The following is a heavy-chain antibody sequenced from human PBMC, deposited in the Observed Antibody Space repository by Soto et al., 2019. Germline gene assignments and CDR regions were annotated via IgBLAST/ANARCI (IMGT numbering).Heavy chain of an antibody. D-gene: IGHD2-21*02. V-gene: IGHV4-4*02. Sequence: SETLSLTCAVSGGSISSHNWWSWVRQPPGKGLEWIGEIYHSGDTNYSPSLKSRVSISLDKSKNQFSLKLNSLTAADTAVYYCARLVTPDSYFDSWGQGKLVTV. CDR1: GGSISSHNW. CDR3: ARLVTPDSYFDS. J-gene: IGHJ4*02. CDR2: IYHSGDT.